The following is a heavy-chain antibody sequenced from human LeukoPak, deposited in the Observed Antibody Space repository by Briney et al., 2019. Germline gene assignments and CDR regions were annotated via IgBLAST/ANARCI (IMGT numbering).Heavy chain of an antibody. J-gene: IGHJ6*03. CDR3: ARGTYYYGSGSPIYYYYMDV. CDR2: IYYSGST. CDR1: GYSISSGYY. Sequence: SETLSLTCAVSGYSISSGYYWGWIRQPPGKGLEWIGSIYYSGSTYYNPSLKSRVTISVDTPKNQFSLKLSSVTAADTAVYYCARGTYYYGSGSPIYYYYMDVWGKGTTVTVSS. D-gene: IGHD3-10*01. V-gene: IGHV4-38-2*01.